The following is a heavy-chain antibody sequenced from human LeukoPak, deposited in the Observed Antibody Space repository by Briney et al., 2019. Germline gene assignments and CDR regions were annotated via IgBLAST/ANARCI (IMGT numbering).Heavy chain of an antibody. V-gene: IGHV6-1*01. J-gene: IGHJ6*02. CDR3: ARDSGVRGVIITSRYGMDV. CDR1: GDSVSSNSAA. CDR2: TYYRSKWYN. Sequence: PSQTLSLTCAISGDSVSSNSAAWNWIRQSPSRGLEWLGRTYYRSKWYNDYAVSVKSRITINPDTSKNQFSLQLNSVTPEDTAVYYCARDSGVRGVIITSRYGMDVWGQGTTVTVSS. D-gene: IGHD3-10*01.